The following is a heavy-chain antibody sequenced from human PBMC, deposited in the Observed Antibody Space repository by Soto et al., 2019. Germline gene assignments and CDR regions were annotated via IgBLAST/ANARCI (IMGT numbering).Heavy chain of an antibody. CDR2: ITPSGVST. V-gene: IGHV1-46*01. CDR1: GYTFTNYY. D-gene: IGHD6-6*01. J-gene: IGHJ4*02. Sequence: QVQLVQSGAEVKKPGASVKVSCKASGYTFTNYYIHWVRQAPGQGLEWMGVITPSGVSTSYAQKIQGRITMTTDTSTSTVDMEVSSLTFEDTAVYYCARALTKYSGFDYWGQGTLVTVSS. CDR3: ARALTKYSGFDY.